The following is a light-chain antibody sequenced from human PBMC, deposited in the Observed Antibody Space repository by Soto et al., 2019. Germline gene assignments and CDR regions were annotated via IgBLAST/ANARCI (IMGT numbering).Light chain of an antibody. CDR2: EAL. J-gene: IGKJ5*01. CDR3: QHYGDSLSIT. V-gene: IGKV3-11*01. Sequence: ETVLTQSPATLSLSPGERATLSCRASRSISTYLAWYQQKPGQAPRLLIYEALNRATGIPARFSGRGSGTDFSLTISRLEPGDFAVYYCQHYGDSLSITFGQGTRLEIK. CDR1: RSISTY.